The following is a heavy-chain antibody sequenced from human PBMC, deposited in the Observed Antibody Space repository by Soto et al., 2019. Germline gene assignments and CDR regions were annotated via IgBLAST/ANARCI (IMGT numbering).Heavy chain of an antibody. CDR2: ISWNSGSI. D-gene: IGHD1-26*01. J-gene: IGHJ4*02. CDR1: GFTFDDYA. CDR3: AKDLAPQWELTGGFDY. V-gene: IGHV3-9*01. Sequence: VQLVESGGGVVQPGRSLRLSCAASGFTFDDYAMHWVRQAPGKGLEWVSGISWNSGSIGYADSVKGRFTISRDNAKNSLYLQMNSLRAEDTALYYCAKDLAPQWELTGGFDYWGQGTLVTVSS.